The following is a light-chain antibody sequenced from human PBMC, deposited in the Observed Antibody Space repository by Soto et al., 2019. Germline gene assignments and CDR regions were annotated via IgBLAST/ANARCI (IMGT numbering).Light chain of an antibody. Sequence: QSALTQPPSASGSPGHSVTISCTGTSSDNGGYNFVSWYRQHPGKAPKFMIYEVSKRPSGVPDLFSGSKSGITASLTVSVLQAEDEADYYCSSYAGSNNFPYVFGTGTKVTVL. CDR3: SSYAGSNNFPYV. CDR1: SSDNGGYNF. V-gene: IGLV2-8*01. CDR2: EVS. J-gene: IGLJ1*01.